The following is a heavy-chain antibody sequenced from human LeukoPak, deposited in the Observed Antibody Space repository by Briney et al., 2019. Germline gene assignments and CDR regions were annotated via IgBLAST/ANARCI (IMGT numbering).Heavy chain of an antibody. CDR1: GGSISSSSYY. Sequence: SETLSLTCTVSGGSISSSSYYWGWIRQPPGKGLEWIGSIYYSGSTYYNPSLKSRVTISVDTSKNQFSLKLSSVTAADTAVYYCARDSSGSYSVWFDPWGQGTLVTVSS. V-gene: IGHV4-39*07. CDR3: ARDSSGSYSVWFDP. CDR2: IYYSGST. D-gene: IGHD3-10*01. J-gene: IGHJ5*02.